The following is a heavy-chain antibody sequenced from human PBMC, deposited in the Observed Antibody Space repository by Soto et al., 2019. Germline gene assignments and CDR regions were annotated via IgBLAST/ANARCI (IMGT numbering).Heavy chain of an antibody. J-gene: IGHJ4*02. V-gene: IGHV1-69*08. CDR2: IIPIFGVT. CDR3: VRDWESTTQTWGFGDS. D-gene: IGHD1-1*01. CDR1: GGTFSSYT. Sequence: QVQLVQSGAEVKKPGSSVKVSCKASGGTFSSYTITWVRQAPGQGLEWLGRIIPIFGVTNYAQKFQDRVTITADRSTTTAHMELSRLRSEDTAVYYCVRDWESTTQTWGFGDSWGQGTLVTVSS.